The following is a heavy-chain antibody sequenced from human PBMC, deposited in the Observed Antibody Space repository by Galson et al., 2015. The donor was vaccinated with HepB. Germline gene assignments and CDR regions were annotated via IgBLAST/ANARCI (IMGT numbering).Heavy chain of an antibody. CDR1: GFSFSDSG. D-gene: IGHD3-22*01. CDR2: IRIKPNSYAT. V-gene: IGHV3-73*01. J-gene: IGHJ4*02. CDR3: TRQEDYYDVGFDY. Sequence: SLRLSCAASGFSFSDSGMHWVRQASGKGLEWIGRIRIKPNSYATAYAASVKNRFTISRDDSKNTAYLQMNSLKTEDTAVYYCTRQEDYYDVGFDYWGQGTLVSVSS.